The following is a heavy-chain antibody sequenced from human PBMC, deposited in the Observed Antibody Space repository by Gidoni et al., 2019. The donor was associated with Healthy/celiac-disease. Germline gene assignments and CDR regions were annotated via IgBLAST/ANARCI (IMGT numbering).Heavy chain of an antibody. CDR1: GGSISSYY. J-gene: IGHJ3*02. D-gene: IGHD3-9*01. CDR3: ARVNDISRDYAFDI. CDR2: IYYSGST. V-gene: IGHV4-59*01. Sequence: QVQLQESGPGLVKPSETLSLTCTVSGGSISSYYWSWIRQPPGKGLEWIGYIYYSGSTNSNPSLKSRVTISVDTSKNQFSLKLSSVTAADTAVYYCARVNDISRDYAFDIWGQGTMVTVSS.